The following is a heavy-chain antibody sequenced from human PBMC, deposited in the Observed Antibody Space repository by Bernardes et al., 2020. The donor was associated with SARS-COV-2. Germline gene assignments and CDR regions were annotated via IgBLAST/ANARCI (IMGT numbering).Heavy chain of an antibody. CDR1: GFTFSNYA. J-gene: IGHJ4*02. Sequence: SLRLSCAASGFTFSNYAISWVRQAPGKGLEWVSAISGSGGSTYYADSVKGRFTISRDNSKNTLYLQMNSLRAEDTAVYYCAKDPYYDFWSGYYLDYWGQGTWSPSPQ. CDR2: ISGSGGST. D-gene: IGHD3-3*01. V-gene: IGHV3-23*01. CDR3: AKDPYYDFWSGYYLDY.